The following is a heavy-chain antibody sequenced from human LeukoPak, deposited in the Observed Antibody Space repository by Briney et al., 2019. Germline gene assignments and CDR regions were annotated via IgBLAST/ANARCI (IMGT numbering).Heavy chain of an antibody. CDR3: ASTELGYGYYYYYMDV. J-gene: IGHJ6*03. CDR1: GGTFSSYA. D-gene: IGHD5-18*01. CDR2: IIPIFGTA. V-gene: IGHV1-69*05. Sequence: ASVKVSCKASGGTFSSYAISWVRQAPGQGLEWRGVIIPIFGTANYAQKFQGRVTITTDESTSTAYMELSSLRSEDTAVYYCASTELGYGYYYYYMDVWGKGTTVTVSS.